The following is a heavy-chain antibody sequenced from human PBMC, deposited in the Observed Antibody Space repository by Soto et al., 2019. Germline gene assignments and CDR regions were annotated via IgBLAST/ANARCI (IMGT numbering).Heavy chain of an antibody. CDR3: ARGAPFPPAWFDP. J-gene: IGHJ5*02. CDR2: IYYSTNT. V-gene: IGHV4-31*03. CDR1: GDSISSGGYY. Sequence: SETLSLTCSVSGDSISSGGYYWTWIRQHPGMGLEWIGYIYYSTNTYYNPSLWGRVAISVDTSKNQFSLNLSSVTAADTAVYYCARGAPFPPAWFDPWDQGIMVTVFS.